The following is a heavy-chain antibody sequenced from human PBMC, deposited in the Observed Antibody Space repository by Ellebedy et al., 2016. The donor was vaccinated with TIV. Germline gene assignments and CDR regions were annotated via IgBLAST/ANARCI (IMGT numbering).Heavy chain of an antibody. CDR1: GYTFTSYG. Sequence: AASVKVSCKASGYTFTSYGISWVRQAPGQGLEWMGWISAYNGNTNYAPKLQGRVTMTTDTSTTTVYMELSSLRSEDTAVYYCERARSGGWLHTPDYWGQGTLVIVSS. V-gene: IGHV1-18*01. J-gene: IGHJ4*02. CDR3: ERARSGGWLHTPDY. CDR2: ISAYNGNT. D-gene: IGHD6-19*01.